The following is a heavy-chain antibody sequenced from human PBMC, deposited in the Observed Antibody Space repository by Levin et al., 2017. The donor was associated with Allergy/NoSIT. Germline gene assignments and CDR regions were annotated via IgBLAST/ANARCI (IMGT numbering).Heavy chain of an antibody. Sequence: GESLKISCAASGFAFSSDDMHWVRQAPGKGLEWISYISSSSSVIYYADSLKGRFTISRDNAKNSLYLQINSLRDEDTAVYYCVRDSAIDWGQGTLVTVSS. V-gene: IGHV3-48*02. CDR2: ISSSSSVI. D-gene: IGHD2/OR15-2a*01. J-gene: IGHJ4*02. CDR1: GFAFSSDD. CDR3: VRDSAID.